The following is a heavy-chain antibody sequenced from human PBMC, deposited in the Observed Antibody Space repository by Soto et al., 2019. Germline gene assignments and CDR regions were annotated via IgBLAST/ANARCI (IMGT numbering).Heavy chain of an antibody. D-gene: IGHD3-22*01. CDR1: GGSISSYH. J-gene: IGHJ4*02. CDR3: ARLLYHDTSGLQYYYFDF. CDR2: VFYTGTT. Sequence: PSETLSLTCTVSGGSISSYHWGWIRQPPGQGLEWIGYVFYTGTTRYNPPLSTRVTISVDTSKNVFSLKLSSVTAADTAEYYCARLLYHDTSGLQYYYFDFWGQGTLVTVSS. V-gene: IGHV4-59*01.